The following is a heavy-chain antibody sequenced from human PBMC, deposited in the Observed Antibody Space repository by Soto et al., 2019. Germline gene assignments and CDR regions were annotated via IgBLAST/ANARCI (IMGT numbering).Heavy chain of an antibody. V-gene: IGHV3-23*01. J-gene: IGHJ2*01. CDR1: GFTFSSYA. D-gene: IGHD4-4*01. CDR2: ISGSGDST. Sequence: EVQLLESGGGLVQPGGSLRLSCAASGFTFSSYAMTWVRQAPGKGLEWVSAISGSGDSTYYAASVRGRFTISRDNSKNTLYLQMNSLRAEDTAAYYCARRNSGWYFDLWGRGTLVTVSS. CDR3: ARRNSGWYFDL.